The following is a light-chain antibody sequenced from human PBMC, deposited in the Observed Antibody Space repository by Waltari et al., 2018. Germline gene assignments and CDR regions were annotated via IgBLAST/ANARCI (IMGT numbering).Light chain of an antibody. J-gene: IGLJ1*01. V-gene: IGLV3-1*01. CDR1: ELGDKY. CDR2: QDS. Sequence: SYELTQPPSVSVSPGQTATITCSGEELGDKYVCWYQHKPGQSPVLVIYQDSWRPSGIPERFSGSNSGNTATLTISGTQAMDEADYYCQAWDSSAAGVFGPGTKVTVL. CDR3: QAWDSSAAGV.